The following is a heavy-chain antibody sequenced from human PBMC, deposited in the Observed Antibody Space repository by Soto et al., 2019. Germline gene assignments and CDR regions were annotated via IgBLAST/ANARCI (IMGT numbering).Heavy chain of an antibody. Sequence: SVKVSCKASGGTFSSYAISWVRQAAGQGLEWMGGIIPIFGTANYAQKFQGGVTITADESTSTAYMELSSLRSEDTAVYYCARVAPSSYDSSGYYYAFDTWGQGTMVTVSS. V-gene: IGHV1-69*13. D-gene: IGHD3-22*01. J-gene: IGHJ3*02. CDR2: IIPIFGTA. CDR3: ARVAPSSYDSSGYYYAFDT. CDR1: GGTFSSYA.